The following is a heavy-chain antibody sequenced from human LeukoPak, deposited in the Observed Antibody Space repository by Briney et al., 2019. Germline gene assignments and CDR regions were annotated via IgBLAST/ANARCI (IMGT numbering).Heavy chain of an antibody. V-gene: IGHV4-4*07. Sequence: SATLSLTCTVAGGSISSYYWSWIRQPAGKGLEWIVRIYTSGSTNYNPSLKSRVTMSVDTSKNQFSLKLSSVTAADTAVYYCARERNDYSGLYGMDVWGQGTTVTVSS. D-gene: IGHD4-11*01. CDR3: ARERNDYSGLYGMDV. CDR1: GGSISSYY. J-gene: IGHJ6*02. CDR2: IYTSGST.